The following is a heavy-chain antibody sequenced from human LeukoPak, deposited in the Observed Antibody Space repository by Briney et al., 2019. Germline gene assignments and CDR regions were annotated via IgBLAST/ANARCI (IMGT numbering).Heavy chain of an antibody. CDR1: GFTVSSNY. CDR2: IYSGGST. V-gene: IGHV3-66*01. Sequence: GGSLRLSCAASGFTVSSNYMSWVRQAPGEGLEWVSVIYSGGSTYYADSVKGRFIISRDNSKNTLYPQMNSLRAEDTAVYYCAREGQDAFDIWGQGTMVTVSS. J-gene: IGHJ3*02. CDR3: AREGQDAFDI.